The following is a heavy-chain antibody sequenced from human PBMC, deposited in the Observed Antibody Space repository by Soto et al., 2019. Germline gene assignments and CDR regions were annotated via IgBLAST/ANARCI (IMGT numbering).Heavy chain of an antibody. D-gene: IGHD6-13*01. CDR1: GFTFGDYA. CDR2: IWYDGSNK. Sequence: QPGGSLRLSCTASGFTFGDYAMSWFRQAPGKGLEWVAVIWYDGSNKYYADSVKGRFTVSRDNSKNTLYLQMNSLRAEDTAVYYCARDSGYSSSWSDYWGQGTLVTVSS. V-gene: IGHV3-33*01. J-gene: IGHJ4*02. CDR3: ARDSGYSSSWSDY.